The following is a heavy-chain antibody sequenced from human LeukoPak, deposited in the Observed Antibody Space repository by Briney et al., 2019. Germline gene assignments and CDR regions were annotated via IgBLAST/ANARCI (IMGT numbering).Heavy chain of an antibody. Sequence: GGSLRLSCAASGFTFSSYAMSWVRQAPGKGLEWVSGISGSGGSTYYADSVKGRFTISRDNSKNTLYLQMNSLRAEDTAVYYCAKSAQTCSSISCYTGYYYGMDVWGQGTTVTVSS. V-gene: IGHV3-23*01. D-gene: IGHD2-2*02. CDR3: AKSAQTCSSISCYTGYYYGMDV. CDR1: GFTFSSYA. CDR2: ISGSGGST. J-gene: IGHJ6*02.